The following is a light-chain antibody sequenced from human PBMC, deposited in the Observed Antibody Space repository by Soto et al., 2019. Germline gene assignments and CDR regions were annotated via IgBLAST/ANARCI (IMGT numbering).Light chain of an antibody. J-gene: IGKJ1*01. V-gene: IGKV1-5*03. CDR3: QQYNNWPST. CDR1: QSISNW. Sequence: DIQMTQSPSALSASVGDRVTITCRASQSISNWLAWYQQKPGKAPKLLIYKASTLKSGVPSRFSGSGSGTEFTLTISSLQSEDFAVYYCQQYNNWPSTFGQGTKVDIK. CDR2: KAS.